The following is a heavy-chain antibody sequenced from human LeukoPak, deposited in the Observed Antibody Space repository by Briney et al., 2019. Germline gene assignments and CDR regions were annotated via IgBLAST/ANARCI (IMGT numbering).Heavy chain of an antibody. D-gene: IGHD3-22*01. CDR2: IWYDGSNK. CDR1: GFTFSSYG. J-gene: IGHJ4*02. CDR3: ARPSNYYDTSAPGDY. Sequence: GGSLRLSCAASGFTFSSYGMHWVRQAPGKGLEWVAVIWYDGSNKYYADSVKGRFTISRDNSKNTLYLQMNSLRAEDTAVYYCARPSNYYDTSAPGDYWGQGTLATVSS. V-gene: IGHV3-33*01.